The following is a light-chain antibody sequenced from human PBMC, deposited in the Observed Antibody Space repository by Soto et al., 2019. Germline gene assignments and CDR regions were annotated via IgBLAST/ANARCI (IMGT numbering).Light chain of an antibody. V-gene: IGKV3-20*01. CDR1: QSVSSK. CDR2: GAS. CDR3: QQYGSSPLT. Sequence: EIVMTQSPATLSVSPGERATLSCRASQSVSSKLAWYQQKPGQAPRLLIYGASSRATGIPDRFSGSGSGTDFTLTISRLEPEDFAVYYCQQYGSSPLTFGGGTKVEIK. J-gene: IGKJ4*01.